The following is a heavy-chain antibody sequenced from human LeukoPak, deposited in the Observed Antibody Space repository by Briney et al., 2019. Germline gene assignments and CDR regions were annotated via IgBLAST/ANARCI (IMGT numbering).Heavy chain of an antibody. J-gene: IGHJ4*02. CDR3: ARQGPDYDILTAYYRPDYYFDY. Sequence: SETLSLTCTVSGGSISSYYWSWIRQPPGKGLEWIGYIYTSGSTNYNPSLKSRVTISVDTSKNQFSLKLSSVTAADTAVYYCARQGPDYDILTAYYRPDYYFDYWGQGTLVTVSS. CDR2: IYTSGST. V-gene: IGHV4-4*09. CDR1: GGSISSYY. D-gene: IGHD3-9*01.